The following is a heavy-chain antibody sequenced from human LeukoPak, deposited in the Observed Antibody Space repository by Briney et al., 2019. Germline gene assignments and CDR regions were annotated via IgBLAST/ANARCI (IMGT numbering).Heavy chain of an antibody. V-gene: IGHV3-33*01. CDR2: IWYDGSNK. Sequence: GGSLRLSCAASGFTFSSYDMHWVRQAPGKGLEWVAVIWYDGSNKYYADSVKGRFTISRDNSKNTLYLQMNSLRAEDTAVYYCARVHGSSWHLYFDYWGQGTLVTVSS. CDR3: ARVHGSSWHLYFDY. D-gene: IGHD6-13*01. J-gene: IGHJ4*02. CDR1: GFTFSSYD.